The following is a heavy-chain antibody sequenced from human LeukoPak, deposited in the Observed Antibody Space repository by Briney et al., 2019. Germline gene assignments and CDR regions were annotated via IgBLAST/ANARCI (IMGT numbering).Heavy chain of an antibody. CDR1: GYTFTGYY. V-gene: IGHV1-2*06. CDR2: INPNSGGT. D-gene: IGHD6-6*01. Sequence: ASVKVSCKASGYTFTGYYMHWVRQAPGQGLEWMGRINPNSGGTNYAQKFQGRVNMTRDTSISTAYMELSRLRSDDTAVYYCARAFRIAARPADYWGQGTLVTVSS. CDR3: ARAFRIAARPADY. J-gene: IGHJ4*02.